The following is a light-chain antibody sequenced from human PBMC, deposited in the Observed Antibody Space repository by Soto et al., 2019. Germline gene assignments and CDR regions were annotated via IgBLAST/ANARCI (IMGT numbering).Light chain of an antibody. Sequence: LLTKSPGPLSLSPWERATLSCRASQSVSNNYLAWYQQKPGQAPRLLIYETSNRATGIPARFSGSGSGTDFTLTISSLEPEDFAVYYCQQRSNWPPAFGQGTRLEIK. CDR3: QQRSNWPPA. J-gene: IGKJ5*01. CDR1: QSVSNNY. V-gene: IGKV3-11*01. CDR2: ETS.